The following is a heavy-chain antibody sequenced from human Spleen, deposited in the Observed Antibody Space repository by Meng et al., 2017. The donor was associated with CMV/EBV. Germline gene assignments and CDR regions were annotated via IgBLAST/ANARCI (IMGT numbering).Heavy chain of an antibody. CDR3: ARKATYSSGWDYYFDS. Sequence: SGYIFTGFYIHWVRQAPGLGLEWMGYVDPTSGGTHYAQKFQGRVTMTRDTTISTAYMELTRLKSDDTAVYYCARKATYSSGWDYYFDSWGQGALVTVSS. J-gene: IGHJ4*02. CDR2: VDPTSGGT. V-gene: IGHV1-2*02. CDR1: GYIFTGFY. D-gene: IGHD6-19*01.